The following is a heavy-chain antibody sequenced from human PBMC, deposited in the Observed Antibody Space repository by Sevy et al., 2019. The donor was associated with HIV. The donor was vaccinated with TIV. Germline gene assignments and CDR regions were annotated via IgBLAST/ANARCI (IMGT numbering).Heavy chain of an antibody. D-gene: IGHD4-17*01. CDR2: ISYVDNNK. J-gene: IGHJ6*02. CDR3: ASDVLRTSFDYGGMDV. V-gene: IGHV3-30-3*01. CDR1: GFFFSNYA. Sequence: GGSLRLSCAASGFFFSNYAMHWVRQAPGKGLEWVAVISYVDNNKYYADSVKGRFTISRDNSKNTLYLQMNSLRAEDTAGYYCASDVLRTSFDYGGMDVWGQGTTVTVSS.